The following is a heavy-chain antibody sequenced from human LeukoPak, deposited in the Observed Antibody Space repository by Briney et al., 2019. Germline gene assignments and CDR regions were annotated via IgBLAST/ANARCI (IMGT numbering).Heavy chain of an antibody. CDR1: GNTFTAYH. CDR3: ATESGTYHDVWRYHAPKFTSGWFDP. CDR2: INPKSGAT. V-gene: IGHV1-2*02. D-gene: IGHD3/OR15-3a*01. J-gene: IGHJ5*02. Sequence: EASVTVSCTASGNTFTAYHLHWVRQAPGQGLEWLGWINPKSGATEYAQIFQGRVTMTRDTSIGIAYMELSRLKSDDSAVYFCATESGTYHDVWRYHAPKFTSGWFDPWGQGTLLTVSS.